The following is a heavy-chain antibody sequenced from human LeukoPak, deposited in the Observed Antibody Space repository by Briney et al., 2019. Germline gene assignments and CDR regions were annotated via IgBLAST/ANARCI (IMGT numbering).Heavy chain of an antibody. CDR2: IIPIFGTA. CDR1: GGTFSSYA. Sequence: SAKVSCKASGGTFSSYAISWVRQAPGQGLEWMGGIIPIFGTANYAQKFQGRVTITTDESTSTAYMELSSLGSEDTAVYYCARDRRGYSYGLGAFDIWGQGTMVTVSS. V-gene: IGHV1-69*05. D-gene: IGHD5-18*01. CDR3: ARDRRGYSYGLGAFDI. J-gene: IGHJ3*02.